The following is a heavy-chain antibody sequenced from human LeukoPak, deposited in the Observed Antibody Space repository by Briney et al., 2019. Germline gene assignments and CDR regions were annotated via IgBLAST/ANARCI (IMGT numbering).Heavy chain of an antibody. J-gene: IGHJ4*02. Sequence: GASVKVSCKASGYTFTSYDINWVRQATGQGLEWMGWMNPNSGNTGYAQKFQGRVTMTRNTSISTAYMELSRLRSDDTAVYYCARELIVGATGMAPSFDYWGQGTLVTVSS. CDR1: GYTFTSYD. D-gene: IGHD1-26*01. CDR3: ARELIVGATGMAPSFDY. V-gene: IGHV1-8*01. CDR2: MNPNSGNT.